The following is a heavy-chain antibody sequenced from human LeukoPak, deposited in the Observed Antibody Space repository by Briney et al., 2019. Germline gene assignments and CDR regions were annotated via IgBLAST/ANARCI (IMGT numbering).Heavy chain of an antibody. CDR3: ARDKLARDWFDP. Sequence: ASVKVSCKASGYTFVDYGITWLRQAPGQGLECMGWINSYNGNTYYAKSLQGRVSMTTDSSTTTAYMELRSLRSDDTAIYYCARDKLARDWFDPWGQGTLVAVSS. CDR1: GYTFVDYG. J-gene: IGHJ5*02. CDR2: INSYNGNT. V-gene: IGHV1-18*04. D-gene: IGHD3-3*02.